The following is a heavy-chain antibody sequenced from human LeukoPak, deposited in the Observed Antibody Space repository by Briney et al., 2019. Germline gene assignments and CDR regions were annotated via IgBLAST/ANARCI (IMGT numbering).Heavy chain of an antibody. J-gene: IGHJ4*02. V-gene: IGHV3-53*01. CDR2: IYSGGST. D-gene: IGHD6-13*01. CDR1: GFTVSSNY. CDR3: AKDIKAYSSSWYGSDY. Sequence: GGSLRLSCAASGFTVSSNYMSWVRQAPGKGLEWVSVIYSGGSTYYADSVKGRFTISRDNSKNTLYLQMNSLRAEDTAVYYCAKDIKAYSSSWYGSDYWGQGTLVTVSS.